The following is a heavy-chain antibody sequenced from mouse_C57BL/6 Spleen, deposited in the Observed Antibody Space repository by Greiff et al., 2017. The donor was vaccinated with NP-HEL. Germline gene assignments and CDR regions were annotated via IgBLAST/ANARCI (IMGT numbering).Heavy chain of an antibody. D-gene: IGHD1-1*01. J-gene: IGHJ1*03. V-gene: IGHV1-80*01. CDR2: IYPGDGDT. CDR1: GYAFSSYW. CDR3: ARGVITTVVATDFDV. Sequence: QVQLKQSGAELVKPGASVKISCKASGYAFSSYWMNWVKQRPGKGLEWIGQIYPGDGDTNYNGKFKGKATLTADKSSSTAYMQLSSLTSEDAAVYFCARGVITTVVATDFDVWGTGTTVTVSS.